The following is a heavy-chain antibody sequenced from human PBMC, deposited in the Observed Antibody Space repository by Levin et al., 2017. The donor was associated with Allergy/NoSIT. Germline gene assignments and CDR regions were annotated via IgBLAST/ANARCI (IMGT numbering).Heavy chain of an antibody. Sequence: PGESLKISCAASGFTFSSYAMHWVRQAPGKGLEWVAVISYDGSNKYYADSVKGRFTISRDNSKNTLYLQMNSLRAEDTAVYYCARDTSDYGDYEEGNEYFQHWGQGTLVTVSS. D-gene: IGHD4-17*01. CDR1: GFTFSSYA. J-gene: IGHJ1*01. CDR3: ARDTSDYGDYEEGNEYFQH. CDR2: ISYDGSNK. V-gene: IGHV3-30*04.